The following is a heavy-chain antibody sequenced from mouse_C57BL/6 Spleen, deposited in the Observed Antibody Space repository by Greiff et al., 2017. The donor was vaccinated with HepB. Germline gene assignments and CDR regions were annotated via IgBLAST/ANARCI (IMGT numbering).Heavy chain of an antibody. Sequence: QVQLQQSGTELVKPGASVKLSCKASGYTFTSYWMHWVKQRPGQGLEWIGNINPSNGGTNYNEKFKSKATLTVDKSSSTAYMQLSSLTSEDSAVYYCARISYDYVYWYFDVWGTGTTVTVSS. V-gene: IGHV1-53*01. J-gene: IGHJ1*03. D-gene: IGHD2-4*01. CDR2: INPSNGGT. CDR1: GYTFTSYW. CDR3: ARISYDYVYWYFDV.